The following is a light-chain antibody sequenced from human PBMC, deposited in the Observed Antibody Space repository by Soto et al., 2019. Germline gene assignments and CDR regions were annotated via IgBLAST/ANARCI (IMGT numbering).Light chain of an antibody. CDR2: EVS. J-gene: IGLJ1*01. V-gene: IGLV2-14*01. CDR3: SSYTISTTLG. Sequence: QSVLTQPASVSGSPGQSITVSCTGTSSDVGGYNYVSWYQQHPGKAPKLMIYEVSNRPSWVSHRFSASKSGNTASLTISGLQAEDEAYYYCSSYTISTTLGFGTGTKVTVL. CDR1: SSDVGGYNY.